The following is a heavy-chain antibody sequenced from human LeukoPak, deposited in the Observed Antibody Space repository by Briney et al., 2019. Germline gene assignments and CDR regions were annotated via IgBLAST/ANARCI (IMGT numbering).Heavy chain of an antibody. CDR2: ISGSGGST. V-gene: IGHV3-23*01. J-gene: IGHJ4*02. D-gene: IGHD3-16*01. Sequence: TGGSLRLSXAASGFTFSSYAMSWVCQAPGKGLEWVSAISGSGGSTYYADSVKGRFTISRDNSRDTLYLQMNSLRAEDTAVYYCAKVYYDYVWGSYYFDYWGQGTLVTVSS. CDR3: AKVYYDYVWGSYYFDY. CDR1: GFTFSSYA.